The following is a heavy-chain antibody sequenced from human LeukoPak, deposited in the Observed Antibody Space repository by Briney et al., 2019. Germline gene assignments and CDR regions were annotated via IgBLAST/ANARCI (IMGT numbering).Heavy chain of an antibody. CDR2: IYTSGST. J-gene: IGHJ3*02. Sequence: PSQTLSLTCTVSGGSISSGSYYRSWIRQPAGKGLEWIGRIYTSGSTNYNPSLKSRVTISVDTSKNQFSLKLSSVTAADTAVYYCARDLTGDDAFDIWGQGTMVTVSS. V-gene: IGHV4-61*02. D-gene: IGHD7-27*01. CDR1: GGSISSGSYY. CDR3: ARDLTGDDAFDI.